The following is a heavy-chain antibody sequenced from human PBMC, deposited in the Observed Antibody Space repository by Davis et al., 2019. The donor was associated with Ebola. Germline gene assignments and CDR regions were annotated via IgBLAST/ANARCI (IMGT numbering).Heavy chain of an antibody. J-gene: IGHJ4*02. Sequence: GGSLRLSCAASGFTFSGSAMHWVRQASGKGLEWVGRIRSKANSYATAYAVSVKGRFTISRDDSKNTAYLQMNSLRDKDTAVYYCARAPNLPSSSCPADNWGQGTLVTVSS. CDR2: IRSKANSYAT. D-gene: IGHD6-13*01. CDR3: ARAPNLPSSSCPADN. CDR1: GFTFSGSA. V-gene: IGHV3-73*01.